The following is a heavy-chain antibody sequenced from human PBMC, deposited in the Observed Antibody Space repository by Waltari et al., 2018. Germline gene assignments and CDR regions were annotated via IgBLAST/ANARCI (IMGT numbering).Heavy chain of an antibody. CDR2: IYYSGST. D-gene: IGHD6-19*01. J-gene: IGHJ4*02. V-gene: IGHV4-59*01. Sequence: QVQLQESGPGLVKPSETLSLTCTVSGGSISSYYWIWIRQPPGKGLEWIGYIYYSGSTNYNPSLKSRVTISVDTSKNQFSLKLSSVTAADTAVYYCASFPGQWLVDYWGQGTLVTVSS. CDR1: GGSISSYY. CDR3: ASFPGQWLVDY.